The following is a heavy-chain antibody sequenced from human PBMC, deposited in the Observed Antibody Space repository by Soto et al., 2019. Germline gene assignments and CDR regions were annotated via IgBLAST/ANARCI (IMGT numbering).Heavy chain of an antibody. CDR3: AREDYTTSSGFDP. V-gene: IGHV4-59*11. CDR2: IFYSGST. D-gene: IGHD6-6*01. Sequence: SETLSLTCSVSGGSITSHYWTWIRQPPGKGLEWVGSIFYSGSTNYNPSLQSRVTMSIDRSTNQFSLRLNFLTAADTAVYYCAREDYTTSSGFDPWGQGTLVTVSS. CDR1: GGSITSHY. J-gene: IGHJ5*02.